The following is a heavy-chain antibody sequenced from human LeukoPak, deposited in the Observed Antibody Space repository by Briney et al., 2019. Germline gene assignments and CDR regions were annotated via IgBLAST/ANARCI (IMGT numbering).Heavy chain of an antibody. CDR1: AFTFSSYA. CDR3: AKEQNSKGYFDF. CDR2: ISGSGT. J-gene: IGHJ4*02. D-gene: IGHD4-23*01. V-gene: IGHV3-23*01. Sequence: PGGSLRLSCAASAFTFSSYAMSWVRQAPGKGLEWVSAISGSGTYYADSVKGRFTISRDNSKNTLYLQMNSLRAEDTAVYYCAKEQNSKGYFDFWGQGSLVTVSS.